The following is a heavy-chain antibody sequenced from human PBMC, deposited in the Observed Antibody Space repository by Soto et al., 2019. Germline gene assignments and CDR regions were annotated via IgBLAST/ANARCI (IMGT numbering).Heavy chain of an antibody. CDR1: GASVTSDDYY. J-gene: IGHJ4*02. D-gene: IGHD3-22*01. CDR2: IYHSGST. CDR3: ARDPIFYYASSGYGGSYFDY. V-gene: IGHV4-30-4*01. Sequence: SETLSLTCAVSGASVTSDDYYWSWIRQPPGKGLEWIGYIYHSGSTYYNPSLKSRVSISIDTSQNQFSLKLTSLTAADTAVYYCARDPIFYYASSGYGGSYFDYWGQGSRVTVSS.